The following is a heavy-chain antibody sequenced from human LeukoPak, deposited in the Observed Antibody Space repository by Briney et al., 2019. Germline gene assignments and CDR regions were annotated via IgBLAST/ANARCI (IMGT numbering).Heavy chain of an antibody. CDR2: IYYSGST. D-gene: IGHD3-10*01. Sequence: SETLSLTCTVSGGSISSSNFYWGWIRQPPGKGLEWIGCIYYSGSTYYNPSLKSRVSISVDTSKNQSSLKLSSVTAADTAVYYCARDARVQKWFGELLKTTSYYFDYWGQGTLVTVSS. CDR3: ARDARVQKWFGELLKTTSYYFDY. V-gene: IGHV4-39*07. CDR1: GGSISSSNFY. J-gene: IGHJ4*02.